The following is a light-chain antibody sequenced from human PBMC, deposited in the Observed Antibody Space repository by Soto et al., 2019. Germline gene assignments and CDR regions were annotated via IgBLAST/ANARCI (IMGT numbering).Light chain of an antibody. V-gene: IGKV3-15*01. CDR1: QRVSSS. J-gene: IGKJ1*01. Sequence: EIVMTQSPATLSVSPGERATLSCRASQRVSSSLAWYQQKPGQAPRLLIYGASTRATGIPARFSGSGSGTEFTLTISSLQSEDFAVYYCQQYNSWWTFGQGTKVEV. CDR3: QQYNSWWT. CDR2: GAS.